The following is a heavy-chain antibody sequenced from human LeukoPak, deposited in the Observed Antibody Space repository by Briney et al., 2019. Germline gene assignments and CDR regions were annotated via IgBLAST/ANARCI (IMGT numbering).Heavy chain of an antibody. CDR1: GGSISSYY. CDR3: ARVKDPGGYYYYYYMDV. V-gene: IGHV4-34*01. D-gene: IGHD3-16*01. Sequence: SETLSLTCTVSGGSISSYYWGWIRQPPGKGLEWIGETNHSGGTKYNPSLKSRVTISVDTSKNQFSLKLSSVTAADTAMYYCARVKDPGGYYYYYYMDVWGKGTTVTVSS. J-gene: IGHJ6*03. CDR2: TNHSGGT.